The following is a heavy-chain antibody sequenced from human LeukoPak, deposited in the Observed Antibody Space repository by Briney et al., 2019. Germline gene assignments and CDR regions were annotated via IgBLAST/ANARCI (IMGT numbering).Heavy chain of an antibody. D-gene: IGHD2-15*01. J-gene: IGHJ3*02. CDR3: AREGRYCSGGSCDGGDAFDI. CDR2: ISSSSSYT. CDR1: GFTFSDYY. Sequence: GGALGLSCAASGFTFSDYYMSWIRQAPGRGLERVSYISSSSSYTNYADSVKGRFTISRDNAKNSLYRQMNSLRAEDTAVYYCAREGRYCSGGSCDGGDAFDIWGQGTMVTVSS. V-gene: IGHV3-11*05.